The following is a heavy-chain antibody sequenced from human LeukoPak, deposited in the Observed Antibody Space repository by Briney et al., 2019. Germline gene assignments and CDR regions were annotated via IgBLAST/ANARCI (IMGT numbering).Heavy chain of an antibody. CDR1: GFTFSTSA. V-gene: IGHV3-23*01. D-gene: IGHD2-15*01. CDR3: AMDIVVVVAAPFDY. J-gene: IGHJ4*02. Sequence: GGSLRLSCAASGFTFSTSAMTWFRQAPGKGLEWVSGISGSGVTDYADSVKGRFTISRDNSKNTLYLQMNSLRAEDTAVYYCAMDIVVVVAAPFDYWGQGTLVTVSS. CDR2: ISGSGVT.